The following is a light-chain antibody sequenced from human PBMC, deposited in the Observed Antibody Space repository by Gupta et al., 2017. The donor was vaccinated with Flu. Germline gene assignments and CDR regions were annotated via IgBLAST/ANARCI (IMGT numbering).Light chain of an antibody. V-gene: IGKV1-9*01. J-gene: IGKJ1*01. CDR3: QQGNSYPRT. Sequence: ITCRASQGISSYLAWYQQKPGKAPKLLIYAASTLQSGVPSRFSGSGSGTEFTLTISSRQPEDFATYYCQQGNSYPRTFGQGTKVEIK. CDR2: AAS. CDR1: QGISSY.